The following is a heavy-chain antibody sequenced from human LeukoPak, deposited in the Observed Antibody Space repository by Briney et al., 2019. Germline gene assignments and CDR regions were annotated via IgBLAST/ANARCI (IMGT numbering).Heavy chain of an antibody. V-gene: IGHV3-15*01. J-gene: IGHJ4*02. Sequence: PGGSLRLSCAASGFTFSNAWMSWVRQAPGKGLEWVGHIKSKSDGGTTDYAAPVKGRFTISRDDSKNTLYLQMNSLKTEDTAVYYCTTESASNFDYWGQGTQVTVSS. D-gene: IGHD6-25*01. CDR1: GFTFSNAW. CDR3: TTESASNFDY. CDR2: IKSKSDGGTT.